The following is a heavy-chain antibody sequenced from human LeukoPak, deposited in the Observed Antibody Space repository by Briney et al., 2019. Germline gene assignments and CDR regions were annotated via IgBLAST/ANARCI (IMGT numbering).Heavy chain of an antibody. CDR3: ARGGYSYGYHFDY. D-gene: IGHD5-18*01. V-gene: IGHV1-18*01. Sequence: VASVKVSCKASGYTFTSYGISWVRQAPGQGGEGMGWISAYKGNTNYVQKLQGRVTITTDTTTSTAYMELRSLRSDDTAVYYCARGGYSYGYHFDYWGQGTLVTVSS. J-gene: IGHJ4*02. CDR1: GYTFTSYG. CDR2: ISAYKGNT.